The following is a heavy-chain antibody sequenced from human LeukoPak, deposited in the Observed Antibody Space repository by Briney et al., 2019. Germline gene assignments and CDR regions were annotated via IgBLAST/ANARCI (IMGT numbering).Heavy chain of an antibody. CDR2: IYYSGST. V-gene: IGHV4-59*01. Sequence: NPSETLSLTCTVSGGSISSYYWSWIRQPPGKGLEWIGYIYYSGSTNYNPSLKSRVTISVDTSKNQFSLKLSSVTAADTAVYYCARAGYYDSSGYGFDYWCQGTLVTVSS. J-gene: IGHJ4*02. CDR3: ARAGYYDSSGYGFDY. CDR1: GGSISSYY. D-gene: IGHD3-22*01.